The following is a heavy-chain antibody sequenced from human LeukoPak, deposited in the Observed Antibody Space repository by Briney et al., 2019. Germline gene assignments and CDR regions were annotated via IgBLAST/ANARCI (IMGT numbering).Heavy chain of an antibody. Sequence: GGSLRLSCAASGFTFSSYAMHWVRQAPGKGLEWVAVISYDGSNKYYADSVKGRFTISRDNSKNTLYLQMNSLRAEDTAVYYCARDEGTSWYPGLDYWGQGTLVTVSS. CDR3: ARDEGTSWYPGLDY. V-gene: IGHV3-30-3*01. CDR1: GFTFSSYA. D-gene: IGHD6-13*01. J-gene: IGHJ4*02. CDR2: ISYDGSNK.